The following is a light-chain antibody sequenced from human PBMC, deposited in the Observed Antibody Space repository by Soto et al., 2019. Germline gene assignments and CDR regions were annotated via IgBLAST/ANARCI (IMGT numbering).Light chain of an antibody. CDR2: EVS. V-gene: IGLV2-14*01. J-gene: IGLJ1*01. CDR3: TSYTSASTRGV. CDR1: SSDVGDYNY. Sequence: QSALTQPASVSGSPGQSITISCTGTSSDVGDYNYVSWYQQHPGKAPKLMIFEVSNRPSGVSHRFSGSKSGNTASLTISGLQAEDEADYYCTSYTSASTRGVFGTGTKVTVL.